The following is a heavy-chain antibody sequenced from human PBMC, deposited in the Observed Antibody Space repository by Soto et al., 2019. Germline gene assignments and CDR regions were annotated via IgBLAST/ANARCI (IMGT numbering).Heavy chain of an antibody. Sequence: QVQLVQSGAEVKKPGASVKVSCKASGYTFTSYGISWVRQAPGQGHEWMGWISAYNGNTNYAQKLQGRVTMNTDTSTSTAYMGPRRLRSVDTAVYYCARDFWAVGIAAAGTDFDYWGQGTLVTVSS. CDR2: ISAYNGNT. J-gene: IGHJ4*02. CDR1: GYTFTSYG. V-gene: IGHV1-18*01. CDR3: ARDFWAVGIAAAGTDFDY. D-gene: IGHD6-13*01.